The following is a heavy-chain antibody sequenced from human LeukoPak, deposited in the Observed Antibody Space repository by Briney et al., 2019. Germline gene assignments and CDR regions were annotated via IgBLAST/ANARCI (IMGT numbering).Heavy chain of an antibody. D-gene: IGHD1-26*01. CDR2: INPNSGDT. Sequence: ASVKVSCKPSGYTFSDYYIHWIRQAPGQGLEWVGWINPNSGDTDYAQKFQGRVTVTRDTSISTAYMELGRLRSDDTAVYYCARASGSYWWFDSWGQGTLVTVSS. J-gene: IGHJ5*01. CDR3: ARASGSYWWFDS. CDR1: GYTFSDYY. V-gene: IGHV1-2*02.